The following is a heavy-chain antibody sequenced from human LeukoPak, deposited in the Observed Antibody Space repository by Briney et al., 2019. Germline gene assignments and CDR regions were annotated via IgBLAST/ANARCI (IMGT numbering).Heavy chain of an antibody. V-gene: IGHV3-30-3*01. D-gene: IGHD2-2*01. CDR2: ISYDGSNK. CDR3: ARSPAHFDY. J-gene: IGHJ4*02. CDR1: GFTFSSYA. Sequence: PGGSLRLSCAASGFTFSSYAMHWVRQAPGKGLEWVAVISYDGSNKYYADSVKGRFTISRDNSKNTLYLQMNSLRAEDTAVYYCARSPAHFDYWGQGTLVTVSS.